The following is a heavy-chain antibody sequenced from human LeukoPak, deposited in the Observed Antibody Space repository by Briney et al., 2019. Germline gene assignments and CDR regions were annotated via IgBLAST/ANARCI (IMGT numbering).Heavy chain of an antibody. D-gene: IGHD3-3*01. Sequence: PSGTLSLTCTVSGGSISRYYWSWVRQLPGRGLEWMGYIYSSGSTNYNPTLKSRVTISVDTSKNQFSLKLSSVTAADTAVYYCARGGSGYYNDAFDIWGQETMVTVAS. CDR2: IYSSGST. J-gene: IGHJ3*02. CDR3: ARGGSGYYNDAFDI. V-gene: IGHV4-59*01. CDR1: GGSISRYY.